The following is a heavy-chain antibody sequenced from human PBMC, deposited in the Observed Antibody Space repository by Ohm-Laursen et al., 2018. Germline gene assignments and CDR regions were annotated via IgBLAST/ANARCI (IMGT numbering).Heavy chain of an antibody. J-gene: IGHJ3*02. CDR3: AREPRVQAAAGAFDI. CDR1: GGSISRYY. V-gene: IGHV4-59*12. Sequence: GTLSLTCTVSGGSISRYYCSWIRQPPGKGLEWIGYIYYSGSTNYNPSLKSRVTISVDTSKNQFSLKLSSVTAADTAVYYCAREPRVQAAAGAFDIWGQGTMVTVSS. CDR2: IYYSGST. D-gene: IGHD6-13*01.